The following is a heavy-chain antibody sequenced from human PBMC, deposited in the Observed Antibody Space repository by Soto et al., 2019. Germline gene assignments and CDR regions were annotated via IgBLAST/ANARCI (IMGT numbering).Heavy chain of an antibody. CDR2: ISYDGSNK. V-gene: IGHV3-30-3*01. J-gene: IGHJ6*02. CDR1: GFTFSSYA. CDR3: ARDPYIVVVVAATPVLSYYYGMDV. Sequence: PGGSLRLSCAASGFTFSSYAMHWVRQAPGKGLEWVAVISYDGSNKYYADSVKGRFTISRDNSKNTLYLQMNSLRAEDTAVYYCARDPYIVVVVAATPVLSYYYGMDVWGQGTTVTVSS. D-gene: IGHD2-15*01.